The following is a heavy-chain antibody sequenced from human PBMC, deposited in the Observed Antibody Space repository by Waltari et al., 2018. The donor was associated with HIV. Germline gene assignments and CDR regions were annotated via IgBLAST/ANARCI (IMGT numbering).Heavy chain of an antibody. V-gene: IGHV2-5*01. CDR3: AHRGPNVQSPVGGIPRRHCFDY. CDR2: IYWNDDK. Sequence: LTLTCTFSGFSLSTSGVGVGWIRQPPGKALEWLALIYWNDDKRYSPSLNSRLTITKDTSKNQVVLTMTNMDPVDTATYYCAHRGPNVQSPVGGIPRRHCFDYWGQGTLVTVSS. CDR1: GFSLSTSGVG. D-gene: IGHD2-15*01. J-gene: IGHJ4*02.